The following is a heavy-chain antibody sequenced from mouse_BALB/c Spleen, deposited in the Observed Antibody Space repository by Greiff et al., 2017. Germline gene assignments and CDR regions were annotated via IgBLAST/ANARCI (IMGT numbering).Heavy chain of an antibody. J-gene: IGHJ2*01. CDR2: IYPGDGDT. Sequence: ESGAELVRPGSSVKISCKASGYAFSSYWMNWVKQRPGQGLEWIGQIYPGDGDTNYNGKFKGKATLTADKSSSTAYMQLSSLTSEDSAVYFCARLTGTGEFDYWGQGTTLTVSS. CDR3: ARLTGTGEFDY. CDR1: GYAFSSYW. V-gene: IGHV1-80*01. D-gene: IGHD4-1*01.